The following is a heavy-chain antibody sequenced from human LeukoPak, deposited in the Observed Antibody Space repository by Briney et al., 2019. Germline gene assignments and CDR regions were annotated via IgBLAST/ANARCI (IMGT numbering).Heavy chain of an antibody. D-gene: IGHD4-11*01. CDR3: ARVSRDFYSNYYYYYGMDV. Sequence: GGSLRLSCAASGFTFSSYWMSWVRQAPGKGLEWVANIKQDGSEKYYVDSVKGRFTISRDDAKNSLYLQMNSLRAEDTAVYYCARVSRDFYSNYYYYYGMDVWGQGTTVTVSS. CDR2: IKQDGSEK. J-gene: IGHJ6*02. V-gene: IGHV3-7*01. CDR1: GFTFSSYW.